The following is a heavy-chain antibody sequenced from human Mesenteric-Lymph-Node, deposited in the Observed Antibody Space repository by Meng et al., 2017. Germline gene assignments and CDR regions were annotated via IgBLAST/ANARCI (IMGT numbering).Heavy chain of an antibody. CDR3: ARVTRSFSGSSSYWYFDL. CDR2: IYYSGST. D-gene: IGHD1-26*01. V-gene: IGHV4-34*01. CDR1: GGSFSGYY. J-gene: IGHJ2*01. Sequence: QVQLQQWGAGLLKPSETLSLTCAVYGGSFSGYYWSWIRQPPGKGLEWIGSIYYSGSTYYNPSLKSRVTISVDTSKNQFSLKLSSVTAADTAVYYCARVTRSFSGSSSYWYFDLWGRGTLVTVSS.